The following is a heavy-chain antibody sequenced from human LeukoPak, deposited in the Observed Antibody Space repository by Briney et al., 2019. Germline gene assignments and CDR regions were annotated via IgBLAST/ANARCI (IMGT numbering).Heavy chain of an antibody. CDR2: ISAYNGNT. CDR1: GYTFTSYG. J-gene: IGHJ5*02. D-gene: IGHD3-3*01. V-gene: IGHV1-18*01. Sequence: ASVKVSCKASGYTFTSYGISWVRQAPGQGLERMGWISAYNGNTNYAQKLQGRVTMTTDTSTSTAYMELRSLRSDDTAVYYCARLPAYYDFWSGYSWFDPWGQGTLVTVSS. CDR3: ARLPAYYDFWSGYSWFDP.